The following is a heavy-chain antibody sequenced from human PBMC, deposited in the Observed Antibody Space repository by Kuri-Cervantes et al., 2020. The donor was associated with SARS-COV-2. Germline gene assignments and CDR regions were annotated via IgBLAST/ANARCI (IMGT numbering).Heavy chain of an antibody. V-gene: IGHV3-73*01. J-gene: IGHJ4*02. CDR2: IRSKANSYAT. Sequence: GGSLRLSCAASGFTFSGSAMHWVRQASGKGLEWVGRIRSKANSYATAYAASVKGRFTISRDDSKNTAYLQMNSLRAEDTAVYYCAKEAVRGDGFFDYWGQGTLVTVSS. D-gene: IGHD3-10*01. CDR1: GFTFSGSA. CDR3: AKEAVRGDGFFDY.